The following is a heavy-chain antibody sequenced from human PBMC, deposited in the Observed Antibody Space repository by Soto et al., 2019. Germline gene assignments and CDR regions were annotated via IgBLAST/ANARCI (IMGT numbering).Heavy chain of an antibody. V-gene: IGHV4-59*01. CDR2: MYYTGDT. CDR3: ARIPPYGSGSYLAFDM. J-gene: IGHJ3*02. D-gene: IGHD3-10*01. Sequence: PEETLSLTCTVSGGSMSGYYWSWIRQPPGKRLEWIAYMYYTGDTNYNPSLKSRATISVDTSRNQFSLKVTSVTAADTAVYYCARIPPYGSGSYLAFDMWGQGTMVTVSS. CDR1: GGSMSGYY.